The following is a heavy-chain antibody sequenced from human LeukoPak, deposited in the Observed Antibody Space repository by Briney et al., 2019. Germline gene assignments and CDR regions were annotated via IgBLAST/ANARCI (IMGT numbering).Heavy chain of an antibody. Sequence: GGPLRLSCAASGFTFTRHWMGWVRQAPGKGLEWVASVKKDGNQYSVDSVKGRFIISRDNARNSLSLQMSSLRVEDTAIYFCARGPDYGDRLDYFDYWGQGTLVTGTS. V-gene: IGHV3-7*01. CDR2: VKKDGNQ. J-gene: IGHJ4*02. D-gene: IGHD4-17*01. CDR3: ARGPDYGDRLDYFDY. CDR1: GFTFTRHW.